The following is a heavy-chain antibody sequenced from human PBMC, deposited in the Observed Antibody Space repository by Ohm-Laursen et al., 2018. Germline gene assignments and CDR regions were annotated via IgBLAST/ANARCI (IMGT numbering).Heavy chain of an antibody. CDR2: INHSGST. Sequence: GTLSLTCTVSGGSISNYYWSWIRQPPGKGLEWIGEINHSGSTNYNPSLKSRVTISVDTSENQFSLKLSSVTAADTAVYYCAKLSRYYDSSGLPYAFDIWGQGTMVTVSS. CDR3: AKLSRYYDSSGLPYAFDI. J-gene: IGHJ3*02. D-gene: IGHD3-22*01. CDR1: GGSISNYY. V-gene: IGHV4-34*01.